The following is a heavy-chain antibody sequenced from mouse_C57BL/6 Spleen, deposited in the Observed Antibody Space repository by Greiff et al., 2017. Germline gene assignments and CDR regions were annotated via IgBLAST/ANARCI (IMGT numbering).Heavy chain of an antibody. CDR3: ARGDYYGSSYAMDY. V-gene: IGHV1-80*01. Sequence: VKLVESGAELVKPGASVKISCKASGYAFSSYWVNWVKQRPGKGLEWIGQIYPGDGDTNYNGKFKGKATLTADKSSSTAYMQLSSLTSEDSAVYFCARGDYYGSSYAMDYWGQGTSVTVSS. J-gene: IGHJ4*01. CDR2: IYPGDGDT. CDR1: GYAFSSYW. D-gene: IGHD1-1*01.